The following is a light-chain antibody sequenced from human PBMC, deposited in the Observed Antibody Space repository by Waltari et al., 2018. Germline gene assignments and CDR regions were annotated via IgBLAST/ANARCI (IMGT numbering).Light chain of an antibody. V-gene: IGLV2-11*01. CDR1: SSDVGAYNY. Sequence: QSALTQPRSVSGSPGQSVAISCTGTSSDVGAYNYVSWYQHHPGKAPKLMIFDVSKRPSGVPDRVSGSKSGNTASLTISCLQAEDEADYYCSSTAGGYTWVFGGGTKLTVL. CDR3: SSTAGGYTWV. J-gene: IGLJ3*02. CDR2: DVS.